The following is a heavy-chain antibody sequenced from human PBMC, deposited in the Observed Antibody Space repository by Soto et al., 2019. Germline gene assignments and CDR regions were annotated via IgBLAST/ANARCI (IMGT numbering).Heavy chain of an antibody. V-gene: IGHV1-3*01. J-gene: IGHJ4*02. CDR2: INAGNGNT. D-gene: IGHD6-6*01. CDR1: GYTFTSYA. CDR3: AREPSIAPQKTLGY. Sequence: QVQLVQSGAEVKKPGASVKVSCKASGYTFTSYAMHWVRQAPGQRLEWMGWINAGNGNTKYSQKFQGRVTITRDTSASTAYMEPSSLRSEDTAVYYCAREPSIAPQKTLGYWGQGTLVTVSS.